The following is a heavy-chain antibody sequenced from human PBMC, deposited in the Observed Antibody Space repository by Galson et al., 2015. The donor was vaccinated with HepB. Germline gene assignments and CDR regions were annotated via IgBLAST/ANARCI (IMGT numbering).Heavy chain of an antibody. D-gene: IGHD6-19*01. CDR2: IWYDGSNK. CDR1: GFTFSSYA. V-gene: IGHV3-33*08. Sequence: SLRLSCAASGFTFSSYAMHWVRQAPGKGLEWVAVIWYDGSNKYYADSVKGRFTISRDNSKNTLYLQMNSLRAEDTAVYYCARAMPGIAVGGAFDIWGQGTMVTVSS. J-gene: IGHJ3*02. CDR3: ARAMPGIAVGGAFDI.